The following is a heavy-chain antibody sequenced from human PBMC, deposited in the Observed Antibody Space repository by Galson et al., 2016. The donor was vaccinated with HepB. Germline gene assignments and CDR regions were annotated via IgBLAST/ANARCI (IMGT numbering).Heavy chain of an antibody. D-gene: IGHD3-22*01. Sequence: SLRLSCAASGFTFSSYWLTWVRQAPGKGLEWVANINQDGSEKYYVGSVAGRLTISRDNSKNSVHLQMNTLRGEDTAVYYCARVTFYFDTNGYYLIDYWGRGTRVTVSS. V-gene: IGHV3-7*01. CDR3: ARVTFYFDTNGYYLIDY. J-gene: IGHJ4*02. CDR2: INQDGSEK. CDR1: GFTFSSYW.